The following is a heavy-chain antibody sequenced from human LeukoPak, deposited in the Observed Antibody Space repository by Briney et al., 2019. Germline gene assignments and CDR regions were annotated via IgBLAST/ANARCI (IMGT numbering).Heavy chain of an antibody. V-gene: IGHV3-21*04. J-gene: IGHJ4*02. CDR1: GFTFSSYS. CDR2: ISSSSSYI. CDR3: AKERAYCSSTSCSPFDY. Sequence: GSLRLSCAASGFTFSSYSMNWVRQAPGKGLEWVSSISSSSSYIYYADSVKGRFTISRDNAKNSLYLQMNSLRAEDTAVYYCAKERAYCSSTSCSPFDYWGQGTLVTVSS. D-gene: IGHD2-2*01.